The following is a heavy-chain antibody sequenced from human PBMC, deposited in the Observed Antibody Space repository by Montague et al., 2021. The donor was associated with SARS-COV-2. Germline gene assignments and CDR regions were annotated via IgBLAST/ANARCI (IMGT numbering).Heavy chain of an antibody. Sequence: SLRLSCAASGFTFSSYDMHWVRQATGKGLEWVSAIGTAGDTYYPGSVKGRFTISRENAKNSLYLQMNSLRAGDTAVYYCARGDTAKVRGYYYYGMDVWGQGTTVTVSS. J-gene: IGHJ6*02. D-gene: IGHD5-18*01. CDR1: GFTFSSYD. CDR3: ARGDTAKVRGYYYYGMDV. CDR2: IGTAGDT. V-gene: IGHV3-13*04.